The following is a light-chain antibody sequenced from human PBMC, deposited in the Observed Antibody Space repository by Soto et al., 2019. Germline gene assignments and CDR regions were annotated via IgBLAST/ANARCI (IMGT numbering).Light chain of an antibody. J-gene: IGLJ1*01. CDR3: SSYTSSSTLYV. Sequence: QSALTQPASVSGSPRQSITISCTGASSDVGGYTYVSWYQQHPGKAPKLIIYEVNNRPSGVSHRFSGSKSGNTASLTISGLQAEDEADYYCSSYTSSSTLYVFXTGTKGTVL. V-gene: IGLV2-14*01. CDR2: EVN. CDR1: SSDVGGYTY.